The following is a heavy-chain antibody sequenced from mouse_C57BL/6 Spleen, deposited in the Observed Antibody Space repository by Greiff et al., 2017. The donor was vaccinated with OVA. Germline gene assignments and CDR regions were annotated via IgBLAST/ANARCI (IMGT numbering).Heavy chain of an antibody. J-gene: IGHJ3*01. CDR1: GFTFSSYA. Sequence: DVHLVESGGGLVKPGGSLKLSCAASGFTFSSYAMSWVRQTPEKRLEWVATISDGGSYTYYPDNVKGRFTISRDNAKNNLYLQMSHLKSEDTAMYYCARAYGYFAYWGQGTLVTVSA. V-gene: IGHV5-4*01. CDR2: ISDGGSYT. D-gene: IGHD2-2*01. CDR3: ARAYGYFAY.